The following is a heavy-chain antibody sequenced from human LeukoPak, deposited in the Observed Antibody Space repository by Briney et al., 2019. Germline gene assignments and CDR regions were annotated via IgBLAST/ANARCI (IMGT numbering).Heavy chain of an antibody. D-gene: IGHD3-3*01. CDR3: ARENQNVLRFLEWLSYFDY. CDR1: GFTFSSYS. CDR2: ISSSSSTI. J-gene: IGHJ4*02. V-gene: IGHV3-48*01. Sequence: GGSLRLSCAASGFTFSSYSMNWVRQAPGKGLEWVSYISSSSSTIYYADSVKGRFTIPRDNAKNSLYLQMNSLRAEDTAVYYCARENQNVLRFLEWLSYFDYWGQGTLVTVSS.